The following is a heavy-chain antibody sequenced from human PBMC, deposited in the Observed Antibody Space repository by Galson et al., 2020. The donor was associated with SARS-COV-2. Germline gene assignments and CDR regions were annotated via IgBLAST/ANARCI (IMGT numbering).Heavy chain of an antibody. J-gene: IGHJ3*02. Sequence: SQTLSLTCAISGDSVSSNSAAWNWIRQSPSRGLEWLGRTYYRSKWYNDYAVSVKSRITINPDTSKNQFSLQLHSVTPEDTAVYYCARETGPATARPHDAFDIWGQGTMVTVSS. CDR2: TYYRSKWYN. D-gene: IGHD2-2*01. V-gene: IGHV6-1*01. CDR3: ARETGPATARPHDAFDI. CDR1: GDSVSSNSAA.